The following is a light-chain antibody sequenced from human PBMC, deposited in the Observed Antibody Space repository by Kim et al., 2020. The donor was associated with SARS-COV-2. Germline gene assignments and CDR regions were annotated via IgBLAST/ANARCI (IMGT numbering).Light chain of an antibody. Sequence: SVSPGERVPLPCRASQSIYRNLAWYQQKLGHSPRLLIYAASSRAAGIPARFSASGSGTDFTLTISSLESEDFAVYYCQQYHRWPYTFGQGTKLEI. CDR2: AAS. CDR3: QQYHRWPYT. V-gene: IGKV3-15*01. CDR1: QSIYRN. J-gene: IGKJ2*01.